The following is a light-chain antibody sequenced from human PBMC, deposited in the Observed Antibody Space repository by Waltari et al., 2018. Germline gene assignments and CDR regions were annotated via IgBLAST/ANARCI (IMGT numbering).Light chain of an antibody. CDR3: AAWDESLNGYV. Sequence: QSVLPQPPSASGTTGQRVTISCSGSSSNIGRKTANWYQQLPGTAPKLLIFDNNQWPSGVPDRFSGSKSGTSASLAISGLQSEYEADYYCAAWDESLNGYVFGTGTKVTVL. V-gene: IGLV1-44*01. CDR1: SSNIGRKT. CDR2: DNN. J-gene: IGLJ1*01.